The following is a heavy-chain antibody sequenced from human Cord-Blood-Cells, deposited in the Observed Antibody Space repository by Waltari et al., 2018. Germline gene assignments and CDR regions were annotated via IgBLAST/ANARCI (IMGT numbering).Heavy chain of an antibody. V-gene: IGHV4-4*07. D-gene: IGHD5-12*01. J-gene: IGHJ3*02. CDR1: GGSISSYY. Sequence: QVQLQESGPGLVKPSETLSLTCTVSGGSISSYYWSWIRPPAGKGLEWIGRIYTSGRTNYNPSRKSRVTMSVDTSKNQFSLKLSSVTAADTAVYYCATNSNSGYDPDAFDIWGQGTMVTVSS. CDR3: ATNSNSGYDPDAFDI. CDR2: IYTSGRT.